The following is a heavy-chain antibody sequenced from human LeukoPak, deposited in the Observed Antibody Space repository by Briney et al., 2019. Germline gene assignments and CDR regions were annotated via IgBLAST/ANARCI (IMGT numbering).Heavy chain of an antibody. V-gene: IGHV4-30-4*08. Sequence: SETLSLTCTVSGASVSATNYWSWLRQHPGKGPEWIAYIYYDAGAYYNPSLESRVTISLDSSANQFSLGLSSVTAADTAVYYCARGSITTRRWAWFDPWGQGTLVTVSS. CDR3: ARGSITTRRWAWFDP. CDR1: GASVSATNY. J-gene: IGHJ5*02. D-gene: IGHD3-3*01. CDR2: IYYDAGA.